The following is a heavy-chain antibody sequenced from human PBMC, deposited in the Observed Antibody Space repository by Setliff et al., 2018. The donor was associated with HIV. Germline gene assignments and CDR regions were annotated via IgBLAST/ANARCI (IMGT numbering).Heavy chain of an antibody. Sequence: SVKVSCKASGDTFSNYAISWVRHAPGQGLEWMGGIIPIFGTASHAQKFQGRVTITTDESTSTAYMELSSLRLEDTAMYYCASAYCSSTGCYVRWGNGMDVWGQGTTVTVSS. J-gene: IGHJ6*02. V-gene: IGHV1-69*05. CDR1: GDTFSNYA. CDR3: ASAYCSSTGCYVRWGNGMDV. D-gene: IGHD2-2*01. CDR2: IIPIFGTA.